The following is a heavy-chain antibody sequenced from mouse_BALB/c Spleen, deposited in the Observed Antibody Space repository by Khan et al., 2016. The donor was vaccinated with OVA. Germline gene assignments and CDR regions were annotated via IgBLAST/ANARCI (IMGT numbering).Heavy chain of an antibody. Sequence: EVELVEPGGGLVKPGGSLKLSCAASGFTFSSFTMSWVRQTPEKRLEWVATISSGGDNTYYPDSVKGRFTISRDNAKNNLYLQMSSLRSEDTALYYCARSNYGSFAYWGQGTRVTVSA. D-gene: IGHD2-2*01. J-gene: IGHJ3*01. CDR1: GFTFSSFT. CDR2: ISSGGDNT. CDR3: ARSNYGSFAY. V-gene: IGHV5-9*03.